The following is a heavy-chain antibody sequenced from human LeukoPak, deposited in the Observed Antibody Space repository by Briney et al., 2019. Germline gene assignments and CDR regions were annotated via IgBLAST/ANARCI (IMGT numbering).Heavy chain of an antibody. Sequence: PGGSLRLSCAASGFTFSSYGMHWVRQAPGKGLEWVGVIWYDGSNKYYADSVKGRFTISRDNSKNTLYLQMNSLRAEDTAVYYCARDQWLVPDYWGQGTLVTVSS. V-gene: IGHV3-33*01. J-gene: IGHJ4*02. CDR1: GFTFSSYG. CDR3: ARDQWLVPDY. D-gene: IGHD6-19*01. CDR2: IWYDGSNK.